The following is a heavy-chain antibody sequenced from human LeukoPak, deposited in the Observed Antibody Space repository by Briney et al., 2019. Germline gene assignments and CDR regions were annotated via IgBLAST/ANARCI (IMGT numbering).Heavy chain of an antibody. V-gene: IGHV4-34*01. D-gene: IGHD3-22*01. Sequence: PSETLSLTCAVYGGSFSGYYWSWIRQPPGKGLEWIGEINHSGSTNYNPSLKSRVTISVDTSKNQFSLKLSSVTAADTAVYYCARAPYYYDSSGYYRYWGQGTLVTVSS. CDR3: ARAPYYYDSSGYYRY. CDR1: GGSFSGYY. J-gene: IGHJ4*02. CDR2: INHSGST.